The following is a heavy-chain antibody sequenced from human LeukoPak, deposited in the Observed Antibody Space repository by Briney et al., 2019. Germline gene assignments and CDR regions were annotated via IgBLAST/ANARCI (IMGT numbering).Heavy chain of an antibody. CDR3: ARDWGSIKVIADY. Sequence: ASVKVSCKATGYTFTSYGTTGGRQPPGQGLRGMGWISSNSDNTNYAQKLQGRVTMTTDTSTSTAYMELRSLRSDDTALYFCARDWGSIKVIADYWGQGTLVTVSS. CDR1: GYTFTSYG. J-gene: IGHJ4*02. V-gene: IGHV1-18*01. CDR2: ISSNSDNT. D-gene: IGHD7-27*01.